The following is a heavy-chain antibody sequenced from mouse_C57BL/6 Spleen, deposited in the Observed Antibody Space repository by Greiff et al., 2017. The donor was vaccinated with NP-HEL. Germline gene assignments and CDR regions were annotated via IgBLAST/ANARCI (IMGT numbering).Heavy chain of an antibody. Sequence: VQLQQPGAELVKPGASVKMSCKASGYTFTSYWITWVKQRPGQGLEWIGDIYPGSGSTNYNEKFKSKATLTVDTSSSTAYMQLISLTSEDSAVYYCARSASYDYHFAYWGQGTLVTVSA. CDR2: IYPGSGST. V-gene: IGHV1-55*01. D-gene: IGHD2-4*01. J-gene: IGHJ3*01. CDR1: GYTFTSYW. CDR3: ARSASYDYHFAY.